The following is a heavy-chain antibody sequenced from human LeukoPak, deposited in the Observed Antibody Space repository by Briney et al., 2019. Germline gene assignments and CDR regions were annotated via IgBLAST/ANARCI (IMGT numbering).Heavy chain of an antibody. Sequence: ASVKVSCKASGYTFTDYHIHWVRQAPGQGLEWMGWINPNTGGTNYAQNFQCSVTMTRDTSITTSYMDLSSLLSDDTALYYCARGGHGHTQNDYWGQGTLVTVSS. J-gene: IGHJ4*02. CDR3: ARGGHGHTQNDY. CDR1: GYTFTDYH. CDR2: INPNTGGT. V-gene: IGHV1-2*02. D-gene: IGHD5-24*01.